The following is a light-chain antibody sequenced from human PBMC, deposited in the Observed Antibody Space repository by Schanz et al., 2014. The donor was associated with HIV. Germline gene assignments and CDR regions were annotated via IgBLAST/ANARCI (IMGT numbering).Light chain of an antibody. Sequence: QSALTQPASVSGSPGQSITISCTGTSSDVGYYNYVSWYQQHPGKAPKLMIYDVSNRPSGVSNRFSGSKSGNTASLTISGLQAEDEADYYCCSYAGSSPYVFGTGTKLTVL. CDR3: CSYAGSSPYV. J-gene: IGLJ1*01. CDR2: DVS. CDR1: SSDVGYYNY. V-gene: IGLV2-14*03.